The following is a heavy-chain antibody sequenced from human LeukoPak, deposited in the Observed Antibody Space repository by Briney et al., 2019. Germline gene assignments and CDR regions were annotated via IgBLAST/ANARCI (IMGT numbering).Heavy chain of an antibody. J-gene: IGHJ3*02. V-gene: IGHV1-3*01. Sequence: ASVKVSCKASGGSSRTNAIVWLRQAPGQRPEWMGWISAGSGNTKCSQTFQDRLTLTRDTAASTVYMDLSSLRPEDTAVYFCARERDDDPFDIWGQGTLVIVSS. D-gene: IGHD1-1*01. CDR1: GGSSRTNA. CDR2: ISAGSGNT. CDR3: ARERDDDPFDI.